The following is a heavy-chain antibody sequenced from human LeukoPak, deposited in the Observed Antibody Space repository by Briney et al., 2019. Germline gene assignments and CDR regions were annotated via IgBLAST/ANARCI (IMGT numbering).Heavy chain of an antibody. CDR3: ARAVYSGGYGGYYFDY. Sequence: PGGSLRLSCAASGFTVSSNYMSWVRQAPGKGLEWVSVIYSGGSTYYADSVKGRFTISRDNSKNTLYLQMNGLRAEDTAIYYCARAVYSGGYGGYYFDYWGQGTLVTVSS. J-gene: IGHJ4*02. CDR1: GFTVSSNY. D-gene: IGHD1-26*01. V-gene: IGHV3-53*01. CDR2: IYSGGST.